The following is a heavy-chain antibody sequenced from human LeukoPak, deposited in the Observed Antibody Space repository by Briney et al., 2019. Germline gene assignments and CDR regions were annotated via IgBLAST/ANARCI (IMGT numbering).Heavy chain of an antibody. D-gene: IGHD5-12*01. CDR2: ISWNSGSI. CDR1: GFTFDDYA. V-gene: IGHV3-9*01. Sequence: GRSLRLSCAASGFTFDDYAMHWVRQAPGKGLEWVSGISWNSGSIGYVDSVKGRFTISRDNAKNSLYLQMNSLRAEDTAVYYCARDRGGYDYSGYWGQGTLVTVSS. CDR3: ARDRGGYDYSGY. J-gene: IGHJ4*02.